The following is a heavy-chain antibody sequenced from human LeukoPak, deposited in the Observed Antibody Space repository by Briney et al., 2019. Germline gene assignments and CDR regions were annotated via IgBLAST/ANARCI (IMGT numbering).Heavy chain of an antibody. CDR2: INPNSGGT. CDR1: GYTFTGYY. D-gene: IGHD4-17*01. J-gene: IGHJ5*02. CDR3: ARGARGTVTTERPNWFDP. Sequence: GASVKVSCKASGYTFTGYYMHWVRQAPGQGLEWMGWINPNSGGTNYAQKFQGRVTMTRDTSISTAYMELSRLRSDDTAVYYCARGARGTVTTERPNWFDPRGQGTLVTVSS. V-gene: IGHV1-2*02.